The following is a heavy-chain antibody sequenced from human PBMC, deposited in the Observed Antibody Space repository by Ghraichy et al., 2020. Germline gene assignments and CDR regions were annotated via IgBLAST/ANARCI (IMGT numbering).Heavy chain of an antibody. D-gene: IGHD3-3*01. Sequence: SETLSPTCTVSGGSISSYYWSWIRQPPGKGLEWIGYIYYSGSTNYNPSLKSRVTISVDTSKNQFSLKLSSVTAADTAVYYCARALSDFWSGYYSPWFDPWGQGTLVTVSS. CDR2: IYYSGST. J-gene: IGHJ5*02. V-gene: IGHV4-59*01. CDR3: ARALSDFWSGYYSPWFDP. CDR1: GGSISSYY.